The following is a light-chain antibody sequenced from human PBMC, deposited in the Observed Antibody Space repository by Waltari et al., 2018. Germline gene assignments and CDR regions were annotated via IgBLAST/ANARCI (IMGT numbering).Light chain of an antibody. J-gene: IGKJ3*01. Sequence: DIQMTQSPSSLSASVGDRVTITCQASHDISHYLNLYQHKPGKAPKLLIYDASNLETGVPSMFSGSQSGTDFTFTITSLRPEDTATFYCQRYDDLPIFAFGPGTKVDIK. V-gene: IGKV1-33*01. CDR3: QRYDDLPIFA. CDR2: DAS. CDR1: HDISHY.